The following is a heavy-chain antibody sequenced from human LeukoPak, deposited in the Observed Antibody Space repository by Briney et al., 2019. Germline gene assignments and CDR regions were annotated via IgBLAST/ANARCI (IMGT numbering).Heavy chain of an antibody. CDR3: ARARRYCSSTSCPPRFDP. D-gene: IGHD2-2*01. J-gene: IGHJ5*02. CDR2: INPNSGGT. Sequence: GASVKVSCKASGYTFTGYYMHWVRQAPGQGLEWMGWINPNSGGTNYAQKFQGRVTMTRDTSISTAYMELSRLRSDDTAVYYCARARRYCSSTSCPPRFDPWGQGTLVTASS. CDR1: GYTFTGYY. V-gene: IGHV1-2*02.